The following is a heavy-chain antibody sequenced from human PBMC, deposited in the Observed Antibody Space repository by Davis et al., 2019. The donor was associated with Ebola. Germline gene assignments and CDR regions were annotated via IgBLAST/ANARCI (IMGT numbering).Heavy chain of an antibody. D-gene: IGHD3/OR15-3a*01. CDR3: ARGWLRTGLDI. J-gene: IGHJ3*02. V-gene: IGHV4-34*01. Sequence: PSETLSLTCAVYGGSFSGYSWTWIRQPPGKGLEWIGEIHHSGSTNYNPSLKSRVTLSVDTSKNQFSLQLNSVTPEDTAVYYCARGWLRTGLDIWGQGTMVIVPS. CDR1: GGSFSGYS. CDR2: IHHSGST.